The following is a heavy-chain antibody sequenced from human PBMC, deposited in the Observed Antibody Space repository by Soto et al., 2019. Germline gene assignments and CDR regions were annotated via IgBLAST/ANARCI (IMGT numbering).Heavy chain of an antibody. CDR1: GYSISNIIY. D-gene: IGHD1-7*01. CDR3: AAGTLPGTRFYGMDV. V-gene: IGHV4-38-2*01. CDR2: LSQSGGT. Sequence: SETLSLTCDVSGYSISNIIYWGWIRRPPGKGLEWIGSLSQSGGTYRNPPLRSRVTISVDRSRNHFSLQLRSVTAADTAVYYCAAGTLPGTRFYGMDVWGPGTTVTVSS. J-gene: IGHJ6*02.